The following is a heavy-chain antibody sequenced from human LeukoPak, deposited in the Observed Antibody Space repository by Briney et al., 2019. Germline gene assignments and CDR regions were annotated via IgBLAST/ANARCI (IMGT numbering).Heavy chain of an antibody. Sequence: SETLSLTCTVSGGSISSGGYYWSWIRQHPGKGLEWIGYIYDSGTTYYNPALQSRVTISVDTSDNQFSLKLRSLTAADTAVYYCARGGDRRGFDYWGQGTLVTVSS. CDR2: IYDSGTT. V-gene: IGHV4-31*03. D-gene: IGHD1-14*01. CDR3: ARGGDRRGFDY. CDR1: GGSISSGGYY. J-gene: IGHJ4*02.